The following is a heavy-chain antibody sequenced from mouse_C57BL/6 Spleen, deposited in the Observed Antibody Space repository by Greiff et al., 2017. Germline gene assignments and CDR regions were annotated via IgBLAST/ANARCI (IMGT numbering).Heavy chain of an antibody. V-gene: IGHV1-72*01. Sequence: VQLQQPGAELVKPGASVKLSCKASGYTFTSYWMHWVKQRPGRGLEWIGRIDPNSGGTKYNEKFKCKATLTVDKPSSTAYMQLSSLTSEDSAVYYCARSDTTVVFDFDYWGQGTTLTVSS. CDR1: GYTFTSYW. J-gene: IGHJ2*01. CDR3: ARSDTTVVFDFDY. D-gene: IGHD1-1*01. CDR2: IDPNSGGT.